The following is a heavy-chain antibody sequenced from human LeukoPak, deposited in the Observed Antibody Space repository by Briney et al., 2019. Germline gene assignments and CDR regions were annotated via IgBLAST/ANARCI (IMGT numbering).Heavy chain of an antibody. CDR3: ARLTSGYYDPTDY. CDR1: GGSFSGYY. Sequence: SETLSLTCAVYGGSFSGYYWSWIRQPPGKGLEWIGEINHSGSTNYNPSLKSRVTISVDTSKNQFSLKLSSVTAADTAVYYCARLTSGYYDPTDYWGQGTLVTVSS. D-gene: IGHD3-22*01. CDR2: INHSGST. J-gene: IGHJ4*02. V-gene: IGHV4-34*01.